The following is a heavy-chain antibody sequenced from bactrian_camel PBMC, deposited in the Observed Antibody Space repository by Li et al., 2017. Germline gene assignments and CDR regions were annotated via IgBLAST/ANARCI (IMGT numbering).Heavy chain of an antibody. D-gene: IGHD6*01. V-gene: IGHV3S40*01. CDR3: AEGRGSRGEHCYSLNY. CDR2: RYTGDGGPVT. Sequence: VQLVESGGGSTHTGGSLRLDCALTTSTYYSNGFCMGRFRQAPGKDREGVAARYTGDGGPVTSIYYADSVKGRFTISQDNAKNTVYLQMNSLKPEDTAMYYCAEGRGSRGEHCYSLNYWGQGTQVTVS. J-gene: IGHJ4*01. CDR1: TSTYYSNG.